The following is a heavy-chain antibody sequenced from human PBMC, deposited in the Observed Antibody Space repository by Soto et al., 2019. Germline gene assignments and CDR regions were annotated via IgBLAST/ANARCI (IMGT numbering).Heavy chain of an antibody. CDR3: AKDIFPKSGQRFFFES. CDR2: ILHDETP. CDR1: GFTFSTYA. V-gene: IGHV3-23*01. J-gene: IGHJ4*02. Sequence: XESLSLSCAASGFTFSTYAMTGVRQAPGRGLEWVSTILHDETPFYTDSVKGRFTISRDNVRGTLYLQMNGLRVEDAALYFCAKDIFPKSGQRFFFESWGQGSLVTVSS. D-gene: IGHD3-9*01.